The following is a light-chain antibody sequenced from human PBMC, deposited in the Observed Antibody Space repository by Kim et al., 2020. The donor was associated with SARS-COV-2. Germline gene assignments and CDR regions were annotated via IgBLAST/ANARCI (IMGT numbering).Light chain of an antibody. CDR2: GAS. Sequence: ERVLTQSPATLSVSPEERATLSCRASQYISSNLAWYQQKPGQAPRLLIHGASTRATGIPARFSGSGSGTDFTLTISSLQSEDYAVYYCQQYYNWPRTFGQGTKVDIK. CDR3: QQYYNWPRT. J-gene: IGKJ1*01. CDR1: QYISSN. V-gene: IGKV3D-15*01.